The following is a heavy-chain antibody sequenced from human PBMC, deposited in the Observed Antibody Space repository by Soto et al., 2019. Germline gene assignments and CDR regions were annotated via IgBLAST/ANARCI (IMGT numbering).Heavy chain of an antibody. CDR1: GFTFSIYA. V-gene: IGHV3-23*01. J-gene: IGHJ4*02. CDR2: FSGGGRAT. Sequence: PGGSLRLSCTASGFTFSIYAMSCVRQAPGKGLEWVSAFSGGGRATYYADSVKGRFTISRDNSKHTLYLQMNSLRAEDTDVYFCAKDVSGLWFWEIDSWGQGNLVTVLS. D-gene: IGHD3-10*01. CDR3: AKDVSGLWFWEIDS.